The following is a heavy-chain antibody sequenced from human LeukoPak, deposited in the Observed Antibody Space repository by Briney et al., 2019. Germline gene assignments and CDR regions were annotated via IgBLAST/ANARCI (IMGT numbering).Heavy chain of an antibody. J-gene: IGHJ6*03. D-gene: IGHD3-16*02. CDR2: INLNGITI. V-gene: IGHV3-9*01. Sequence: PGRSLRPSCAASGFSFANYAMRWVRQAPGKGLEWVSCINLNGITISYADSMKGRFTITRDNAKNSLDLQMNSLRDEDTAVYCCARDGTYIWGSYRLEDYYYYYMDVWGKGTTVTVSS. CDR3: ARDGTYIWGSYRLEDYYYYYMDV. CDR1: GFSFANYA.